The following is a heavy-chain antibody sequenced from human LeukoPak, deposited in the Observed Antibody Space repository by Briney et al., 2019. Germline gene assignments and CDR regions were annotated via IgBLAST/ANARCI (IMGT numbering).Heavy chain of an antibody. D-gene: IGHD3-22*01. Sequence: ASVKVSCKASGYTFTSYGISWVRQAPGQGLEWMGWISAYNGNTNYARKLQGRVTMTTDTSTSTAYMELRSLRSDDTAVYYCATLNYYDSSGPSYYFDYWGQGTLVTVSS. CDR1: GYTFTSYG. CDR2: ISAYNGNT. CDR3: ATLNYYDSSGPSYYFDY. J-gene: IGHJ4*02. V-gene: IGHV1-18*01.